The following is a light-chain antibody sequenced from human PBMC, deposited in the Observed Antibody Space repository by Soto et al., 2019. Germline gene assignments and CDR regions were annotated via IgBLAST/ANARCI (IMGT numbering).Light chain of an antibody. V-gene: IGLV1-40*01. CDR1: SSNIGAGYD. J-gene: IGLJ3*02. CDR3: QSYDSTLSGWV. CDR2: TYS. Sequence: QSVLTQPPSVSGAVGQRVTISCTGSSSNIGAGYDVHWYQQLPGTAPKFLIYTYSNRPSGVPDRFSGSKSGTSASLAITGLQAEDEADYYCQSYDSTLSGWVFSGGTKVTVL.